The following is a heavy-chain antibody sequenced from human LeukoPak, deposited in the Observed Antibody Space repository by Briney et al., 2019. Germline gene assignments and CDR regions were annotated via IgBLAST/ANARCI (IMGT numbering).Heavy chain of an antibody. CDR1: GGSLHRSF. Sequence: SETLSLTCVVSGGSLHRSFWTWVRQPPGKGLEWIGRIYSSGTTDYSPSLKSRLTVSIDTSKNQFSLRLASVTAADTAVYYCGRRPAVDGPIDNWGQGILVAVSS. V-gene: IGHV4-59*01. D-gene: IGHD3/OR15-3a*01. J-gene: IGHJ4*02. CDR2: IYSSGTT. CDR3: GRRPAVDGPIDN.